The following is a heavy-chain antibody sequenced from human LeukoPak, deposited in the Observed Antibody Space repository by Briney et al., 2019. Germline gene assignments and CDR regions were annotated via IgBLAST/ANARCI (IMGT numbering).Heavy chain of an antibody. CDR3: ARGPYEDYDSSGYSSSYYFDY. J-gene: IGHJ4*02. D-gene: IGHD3-22*01. V-gene: IGHV1-46*01. Sequence: GASVKVSCKASGYTFTSYYMHWVRQAPGHGLEWMGIINPSGGSTSYAQKFQGRVTMTRDTSTSTVYMELSSLRSEDTAVYYCARGPYEDYDSSGYSSSYYFDYWGQGTLVTVSS. CDR2: INPSGGST. CDR1: GYTFTSYY.